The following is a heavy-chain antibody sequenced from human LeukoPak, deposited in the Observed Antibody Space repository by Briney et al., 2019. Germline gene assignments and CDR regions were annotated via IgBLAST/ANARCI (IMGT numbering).Heavy chain of an antibody. CDR2: IYYSGST. CDR3: ARGRVYYYGSGTSSWYFDY. D-gene: IGHD3-10*01. Sequence: SETLSLTCTVSGGSISSYYWSWIRQPPGKGLEWIGYIYYSGSTNYNPSLKSRVTISVDTSKNQFSLKLSSVTAADTAVYYCARGRVYYYGSGTSSWYFDYWGQGTLVTVSS. CDR1: GGSISSYY. J-gene: IGHJ4*02. V-gene: IGHV4-59*01.